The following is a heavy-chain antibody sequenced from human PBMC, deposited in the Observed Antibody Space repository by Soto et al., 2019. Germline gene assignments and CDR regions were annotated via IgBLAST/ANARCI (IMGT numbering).Heavy chain of an antibody. D-gene: IGHD1-26*01. V-gene: IGHV5-51*01. J-gene: IGHJ4*02. CDR1: GYSFTSYW. CDR2: FYPGDCDT. Sequence: PGESLTISCTVSGYSFTSYWVAWVRQMPGKGLEWVGVFYPGDCDTRYSPSFQGQVTILGDKSISTAYLQWSGLQPSDTATYYCAWRSRSYSAGFDYWGQGTMVTVSS. CDR3: AWRSRSYSAGFDY.